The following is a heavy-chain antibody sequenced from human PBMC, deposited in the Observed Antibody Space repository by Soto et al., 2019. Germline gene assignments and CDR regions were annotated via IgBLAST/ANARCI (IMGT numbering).Heavy chain of an antibody. D-gene: IGHD1-26*01. CDR3: ARLLTEGATYREDAFDL. V-gene: IGHV1-18*01. J-gene: IGHJ3*01. CDR2: ISTFNGKT. CDR1: GYTFTSHG. Sequence: IQVIQSGPEVKKPGASVKVSCKSSGYTFTSHGFAWVRQAPGQGLEWMGWISTFNGKTDYAQKFQGRLTMTADTRTITGYMELSSLRSDDTAVYYCARLLTEGATYREDAFDLWGQGTKVTVSS.